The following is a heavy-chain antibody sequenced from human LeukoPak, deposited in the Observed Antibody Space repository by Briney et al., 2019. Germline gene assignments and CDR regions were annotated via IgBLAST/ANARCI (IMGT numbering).Heavy chain of an antibody. CDR1: GGSISSGDYY. V-gene: IGHV4-30-4*01. J-gene: IGHJ4*02. CDR3: ARFPTGYSSSSDLDY. CDR2: IYYSGST. D-gene: IGHD6-13*01. Sequence: PSQTLSLTCTVSGGSISSGDYYWSWVRQPPGKGLEWIGYIYYSGSTYYNPSLKSRVTISVDTSKNQFSLKLSSVTAADTAVYYCARFPTGYSSSSDLDYWGQGTLVTVSS.